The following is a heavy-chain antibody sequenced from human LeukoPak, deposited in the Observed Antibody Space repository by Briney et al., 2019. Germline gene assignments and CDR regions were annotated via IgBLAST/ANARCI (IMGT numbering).Heavy chain of an antibody. J-gene: IGHJ5*02. CDR3: ASGVIAAAGTLGWFDP. CDR2: IYTSGST. Sequence: SETLSLTCTVSGGSISSYYWSWIRQPAGKGLEWIGRIYTSGSTNYNPSLKSRATMSVDTSKNQFSLKLSSVTTADTAVYYCASGVIAAAGTLGWFDPWGQGTLVTVSS. CDR1: GGSISSYY. D-gene: IGHD6-13*01. V-gene: IGHV4-4*07.